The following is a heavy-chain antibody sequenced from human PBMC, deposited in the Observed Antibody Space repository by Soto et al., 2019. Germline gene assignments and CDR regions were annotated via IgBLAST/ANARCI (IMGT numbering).Heavy chain of an antibody. CDR2: IYYSGST. Sequence: SETLSLTCTVSGGSISSYYWSWIRQPPGKGLEWIGYIYYSGSTNYNPSLKSRVTISVDTSKNQFSLKLSSVTAADTAVYYCARLYSSSETWGGDSYYYYMDVWGKGTTVTVSS. CDR3: ARLYSSSETWGGDSYYYYMDV. J-gene: IGHJ6*03. D-gene: IGHD6-6*01. V-gene: IGHV4-59*01. CDR1: GGSISSYY.